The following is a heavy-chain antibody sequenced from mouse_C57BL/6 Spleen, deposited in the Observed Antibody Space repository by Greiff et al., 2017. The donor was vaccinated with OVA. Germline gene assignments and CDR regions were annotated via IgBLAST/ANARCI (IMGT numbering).Heavy chain of an antibody. CDR3: ARLCYDYDWYFDV. D-gene: IGHD2-4*01. CDR1: GYSFTGYF. V-gene: IGHV1-20*01. CDR2: INPYNGDT. J-gene: IGHJ1*03. Sequence: EVQLQQSGPELVKPGDSVKISCKASGYSFTGYFMNWVMQRHGKSLEWIGRINPYNGDTFYNQKFKGKATLTVDKSCSTANMELLSLTSEDSAVYYGARLCYDYDWYFDVWGTGTTVTVSS.